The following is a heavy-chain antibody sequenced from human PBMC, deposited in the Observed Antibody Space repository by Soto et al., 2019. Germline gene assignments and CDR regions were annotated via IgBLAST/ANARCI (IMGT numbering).Heavy chain of an antibody. CDR3: AREAPYYYDSSSLPFDY. CDR2: ISSSSSTI. Sequence: EVQLVESGGGLVQPGGSLRLSCAASGFTFSSYSMNWVRQAPGKGREWVSYISSSSSTIYYADSVKGRFTISRDNAKNTLYLQMNRLRDEDTAVYYCAREAPYYYDSSSLPFDYWGQRTLVTVSS. D-gene: IGHD3-22*01. V-gene: IGHV3-48*02. CDR1: GFTFSSYS. J-gene: IGHJ4*02.